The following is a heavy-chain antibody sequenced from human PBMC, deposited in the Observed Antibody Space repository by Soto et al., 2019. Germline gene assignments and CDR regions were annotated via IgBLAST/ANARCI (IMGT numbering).Heavy chain of an antibody. D-gene: IGHD2-15*01. CDR2: ISSYNGDT. J-gene: IGHJ6*02. V-gene: IGHV1-18*01. CDR1: GCTFTRSG. CDR3: SGCSGGACHQNYGMDL. Sequence: ASVKVSCKASGCTFTRSGISWVRQAPGQGPEWMGWISSYNGDTNYAQTFQGRVTMTTDTSTSTAYMELRSLRSDDTAVYYCSGCSGGACHQNYGMDLWGQGTTVTVSS.